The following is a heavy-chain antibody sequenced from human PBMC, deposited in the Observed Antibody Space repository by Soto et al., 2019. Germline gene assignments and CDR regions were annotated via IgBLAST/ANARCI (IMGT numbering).Heavy chain of an antibody. D-gene: IGHD6-19*01. J-gene: IGHJ5*02. V-gene: IGHV3-21*01. Sequence: EVQLVESGGGLVKPGGSLRLSCAASGFTFSSYSMNWVRQAPGKGLEWVSSISSSSSYIYYADSVKGRFTISRDNAKNSLYLQMNSLRAEDTAVYYCARDRVAVVSGGFWFDPWGQGTLVTVSS. CDR2: ISSSSSYI. CDR3: ARDRVAVVSGGFWFDP. CDR1: GFTFSSYS.